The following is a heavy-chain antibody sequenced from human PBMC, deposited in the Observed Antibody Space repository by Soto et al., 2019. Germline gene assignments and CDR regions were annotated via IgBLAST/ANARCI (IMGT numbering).Heavy chain of an antibody. CDR2: TYYRSKWYN. D-gene: IGHD6-19*01. V-gene: IGHV6-1*01. J-gene: IGHJ4*02. Sequence: QSRSLTCAISGDSVSSNSAAWNWIRKSPSRGLEWLGRTYYRSKWYNDYAVSVKSRITINPDTSKNQFSLQLNSVTPEDTAVYYCAREPRGYSSGWSPGYFDYWGQGTLVTVSS. CDR3: AREPRGYSSGWSPGYFDY. CDR1: GDSVSSNSAA.